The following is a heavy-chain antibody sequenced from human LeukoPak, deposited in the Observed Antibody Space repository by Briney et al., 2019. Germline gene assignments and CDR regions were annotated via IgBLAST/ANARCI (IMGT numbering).Heavy chain of an antibody. D-gene: IGHD6-19*01. Sequence: ASETLSLTCAVYGGSFSGYYWSWIRQPPGKGLDWIGEINHSGSTNYNPSLKSRVTISVDTSKNQFSLKLSSVTAADTAVYYCASGIAVAGFHAFDIWGQGTMVTVSS. V-gene: IGHV4-34*01. J-gene: IGHJ3*02. CDR3: ASGIAVAGFHAFDI. CDR1: GGSFSGYY. CDR2: INHSGST.